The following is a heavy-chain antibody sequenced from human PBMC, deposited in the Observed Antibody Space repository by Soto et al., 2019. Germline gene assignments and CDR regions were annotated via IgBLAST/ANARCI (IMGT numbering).Heavy chain of an antibody. D-gene: IGHD2-21*01. Sequence: GGSLRLSCAASGFTFSSYGMHWVRQAPGKGLEWVAVISYDGSNKYYADSVKGRFTISRDNSKNTLYLQMNSLRAEDTAVYYCAKLWWGGYYDGDAFDIWGQGTMVTVSS. V-gene: IGHV3-30*18. CDR3: AKLWWGGYYDGDAFDI. CDR1: GFTFSSYG. CDR2: ISYDGSNK. J-gene: IGHJ3*02.